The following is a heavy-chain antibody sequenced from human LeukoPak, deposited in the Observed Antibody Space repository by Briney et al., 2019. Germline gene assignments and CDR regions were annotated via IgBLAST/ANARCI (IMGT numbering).Heavy chain of an antibody. CDR2: ITGSGGST. D-gene: IGHD1-1*01. V-gene: IGHV3-23*01. CDR1: GFPFSTYA. CDR3: AKEGWNREGRDV. Sequence: GSLRLSCAASGFPFSTYAMSWVRQAPGKGLEWVSSITGSGGSTYYADSVRGRFTMSREHSKKTLYLQMNSLRAEDPAVYYCAKEGWNREGRDVWAKGPRSPSP. J-gene: IGHJ6*02.